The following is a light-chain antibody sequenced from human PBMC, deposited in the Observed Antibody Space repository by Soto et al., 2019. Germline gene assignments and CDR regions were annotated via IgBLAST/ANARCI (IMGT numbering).Light chain of an antibody. CDR3: ETWDSSLSAGV. CDR2: ENN. V-gene: IGLV1-51*02. CDR1: SSNIGNNY. J-gene: IGLJ3*02. Sequence: QSVLTQPPSVSAAPGQKVTISGSGSSSNIGNNYVSWYQQIPGTAPKLLIYENNKRPSGIPDRFSGSKSGTSATLGITGLQTGDEADYYCETWDSSLSAGVFGGGTKLTVL.